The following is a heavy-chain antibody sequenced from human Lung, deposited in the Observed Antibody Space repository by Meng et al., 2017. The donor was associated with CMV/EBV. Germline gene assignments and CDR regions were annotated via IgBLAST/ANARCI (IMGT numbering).Heavy chain of an antibody. Sequence: ESLKISCAASGFTFNSYSMNWVRQAPGKGLEWVSPISHTGSYIYYADSVRGRFTISRDNAKNSLYLQMNSLRAEDTAIYYCATSSSGFFDNWGQGALVTVSS. J-gene: IGHJ4*02. CDR1: GFTFNSYS. CDR2: ISHTGSYI. CDR3: ATSSSGFFDN. V-gene: IGHV3-21*01. D-gene: IGHD3-22*01.